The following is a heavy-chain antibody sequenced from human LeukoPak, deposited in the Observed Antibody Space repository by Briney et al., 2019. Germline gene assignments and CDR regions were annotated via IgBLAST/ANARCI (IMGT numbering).Heavy chain of an antibody. J-gene: IGHJ4*02. D-gene: IGHD3-10*01. CDR2: IYHSGST. CDR1: GYSISSGYY. CDR3: ASLLWFGEFLNDY. Sequence: SETLSLTCAVSGYSISSGYYWGWIRQPPGKGLEWIGSIYHSGSTYYNPSLKSRVTISVDTSKNQFSLKLSSVTAADTAVYYCASLLWFGEFLNDYWGQGTLVTVSS. V-gene: IGHV4-38-2*01.